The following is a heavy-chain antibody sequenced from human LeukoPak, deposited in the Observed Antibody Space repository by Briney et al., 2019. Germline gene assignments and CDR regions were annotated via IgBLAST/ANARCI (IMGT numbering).Heavy chain of an antibody. CDR1: GFTFSSYR. CDR3: ARGVWYSSSWQTHY. V-gene: IGHV3-48*04. J-gene: IGHJ4*02. CDR2: ISSSSSTI. Sequence: GGSLRLSCAASGFTFSSYRMNWVRQAPGKGLEWVSYISSSSSTIYYADSVKGRFTISRDNAKNSLYLQMNSLRAEDTAVYYCARGVWYSSSWQTHYWGQGTLVTVSS. D-gene: IGHD6-13*01.